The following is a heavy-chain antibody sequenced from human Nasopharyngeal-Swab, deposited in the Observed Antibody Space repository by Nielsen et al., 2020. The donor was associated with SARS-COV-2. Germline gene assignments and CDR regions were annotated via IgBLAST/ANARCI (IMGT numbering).Heavy chain of an antibody. CDR1: GFTFSSYG. D-gene: IGHD5-24*01. V-gene: IGHV3-33*01. CDR3: ARRATIGTFFPTPYGMDV. Sequence: GESLKISCAASGFTFSSYGMHWVRQAPGKGLEWVAVIWYDGSNKYYADSVKGRFTISRDNSKNTLYLQMNSLRAEDTAVYYCARRATIGTFFPTPYGMDVWGQGTTVTVSS. J-gene: IGHJ6*02. CDR2: IWYDGSNK.